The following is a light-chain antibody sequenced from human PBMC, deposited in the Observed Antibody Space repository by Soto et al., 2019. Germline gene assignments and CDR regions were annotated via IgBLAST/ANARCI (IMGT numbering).Light chain of an antibody. Sequence: EIVMTQSPATLSVSPGERDTLSCSASQSINSNLAWYQQRRGQTPRLLIYATSTTATGIPARFSGSGSGTEFTLTISSLQSSEFAVYYCQQYNGWPLTFGQGTRLEIK. J-gene: IGKJ5*01. V-gene: IGKV3-15*01. CDR3: QQYNGWPLT. CDR2: ATS. CDR1: QSINSN.